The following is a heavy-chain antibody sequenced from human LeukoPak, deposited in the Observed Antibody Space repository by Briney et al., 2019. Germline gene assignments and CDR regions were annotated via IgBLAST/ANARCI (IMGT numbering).Heavy chain of an antibody. CDR2: IYTSGST. CDR1: GGSISSGSYY. V-gene: IGHV4-61*02. D-gene: IGHD2/OR15-2a*01. Sequence: PSQTLSLTCTVSGGSISSGSYYWSWIRQPAGKGLEWIGRIYTSGSTNYNPSLKSRVTISVDTSKNQFSLKLSSVTAADTAVYYCARGSLAFDAFDIWGQGTMVTVSS. CDR3: ARGSLAFDAFDI. J-gene: IGHJ3*02.